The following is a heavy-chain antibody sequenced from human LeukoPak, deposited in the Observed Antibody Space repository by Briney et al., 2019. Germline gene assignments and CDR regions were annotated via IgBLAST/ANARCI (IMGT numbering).Heavy chain of an antibody. CDR3: AKDLRDIVVVEGAI. D-gene: IGHD2-2*01. CDR1: GFTFFTHP. V-gene: IGHV3-30*02. CDR2: IRYDGSNK. Sequence: PGGSLRLSCAASGFTFFTHPMNWVRQAPGKGLEWVAFIRYDGSNKYYADSVKGRFTISRDNSKNTLYLQMNSLRAEDTAVYYCAKDLRDIVVVEGAIWGQGTLVTVSS. J-gene: IGHJ4*02.